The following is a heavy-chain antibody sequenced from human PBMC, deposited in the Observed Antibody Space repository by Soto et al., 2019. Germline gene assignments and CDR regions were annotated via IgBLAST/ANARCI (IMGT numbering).Heavy chain of an antibody. D-gene: IGHD3-3*02. V-gene: IGHV3-23*01. Sequence: EVQLLESGGGLIQPGGSLTLSCAASGFSFSCCAMSWVRQAPGRGLEWVSGVGHDGATTHYADSVKGRFTISKDNAKRTVYLQMNSLRAEDRAVYYCAKDLHYWSAMDVWGQGTTVTVSS. CDR1: GFSFSCCA. CDR2: VGHDGATT. CDR3: AKDLHYWSAMDV. J-gene: IGHJ6*02.